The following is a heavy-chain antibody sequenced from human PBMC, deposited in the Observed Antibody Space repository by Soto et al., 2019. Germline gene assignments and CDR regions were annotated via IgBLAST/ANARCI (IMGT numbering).Heavy chain of an antibody. J-gene: IGHJ4*02. CDR1: GFTFSRNA. CDR2: IWYDGSKQ. CDR3: ARDGFYNYLDS. D-gene: IGHD4-4*01. V-gene: IGHV3-33*01. Sequence: QVQLVESGGGVVQPGTSLRLSCAASGFTFSRNAMHWVRQAPGKGLEWVAVIWYDGSKQYYADSVKGRFTISRDVSKNTLYLNMNSLGADDTAIYYCARDGFYNYLDSWGQGTLVIVSS.